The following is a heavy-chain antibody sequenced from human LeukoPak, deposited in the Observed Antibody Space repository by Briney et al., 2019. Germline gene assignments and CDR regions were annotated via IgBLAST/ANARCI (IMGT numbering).Heavy chain of an antibody. CDR2: ISISSSTI. Sequence: PGGSLTLSCAASGFTFSSYSMNWVRQAPGKGLEWVSSISISSSTISYADSVKGRFTISRDNAKNSLYLQMNSLRAEDTAVYYCARAPYYDFWSGHFDAFDIWGQGTMVTVSS. CDR3: ARAPYYDFWSGHFDAFDI. V-gene: IGHV3-48*01. D-gene: IGHD3-3*01. CDR1: GFTFSSYS. J-gene: IGHJ3*02.